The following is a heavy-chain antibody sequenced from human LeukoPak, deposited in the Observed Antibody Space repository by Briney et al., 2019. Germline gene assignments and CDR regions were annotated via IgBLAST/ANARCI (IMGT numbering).Heavy chain of an antibody. CDR3: ARDLGSGDYYDSSGYSFDY. CDR2: ISYDGSNK. CDR1: GFTFSSYG. V-gene: IGHV3-30*19. Sequence: PGGSLRLSCAASGFTFSSYGMHWVRQAPGKGLEWVAVISYDGSNKYYADSVKGRFTISRDNSKNTLYLQMNSLRAEDTAVYYCARDLGSGDYYDSSGYSFDYWGQGTLVTVSS. D-gene: IGHD3-22*01. J-gene: IGHJ4*02.